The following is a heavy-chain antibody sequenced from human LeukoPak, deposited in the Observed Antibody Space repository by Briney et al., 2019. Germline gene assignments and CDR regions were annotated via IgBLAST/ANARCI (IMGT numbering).Heavy chain of an antibody. J-gene: IGHJ3*02. CDR1: GFTFSSYE. Sequence: GGSLRLSCEASGFTFSSYEMNWVRQAPGKGLEWVSSISSSSSYIYYADSVKGRFTISRDNAKNSLYLQMNSLRAEGTAVYYCARVSLPYCSSTSCYDWDDAFDIRGQGTMVTVSS. D-gene: IGHD2-2*01. CDR3: ARVSLPYCSSTSCYDWDDAFDI. CDR2: ISSSSSYI. V-gene: IGHV3-21*01.